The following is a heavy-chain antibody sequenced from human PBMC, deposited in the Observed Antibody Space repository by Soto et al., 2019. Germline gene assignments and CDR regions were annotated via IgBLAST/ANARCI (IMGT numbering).Heavy chain of an antibody. V-gene: IGHV1-58*02. J-gene: IGHJ3*02. D-gene: IGHD4-17*01. Sequence: SVKVSCKASGFTFPSSAMQWVRQARGQRLEWIGWIVVGSGNTNYAQKFQERVTITRDMSTSTAYMELSSLRSEDTAVYYCAADPGFGGDYDRASFDIWGQGPMVTVSS. CDR3: AADPGFGGDYDRASFDI. CDR1: GFTFPSSA. CDR2: IVVGSGNT.